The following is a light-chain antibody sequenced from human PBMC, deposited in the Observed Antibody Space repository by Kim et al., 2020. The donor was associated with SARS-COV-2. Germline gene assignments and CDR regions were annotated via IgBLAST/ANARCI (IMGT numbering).Light chain of an antibody. CDR1: QSVLYSYNNKNY. J-gene: IGKJ2*01. Sequence: DIVMTQSPDSLAVSLGERATINCKSSQSVLYSYNNKNYLVWYQQKPGQPPKLLISWASTRESGVPDRFSGSGSGTDFTLTISSLQAEDVAVYYCQQCYSSPYTFGQGTKLEI. CDR3: QQCYSSPYT. CDR2: WAS. V-gene: IGKV4-1*01.